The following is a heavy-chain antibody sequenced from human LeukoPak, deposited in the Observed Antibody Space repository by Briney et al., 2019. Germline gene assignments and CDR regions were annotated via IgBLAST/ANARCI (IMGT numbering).Heavy chain of an antibody. CDR2: INHSGST. J-gene: IGHJ6*03. D-gene: IGHD3-10*01. CDR3: AREVLETYYYGSGSYYYMDV. Sequence: SETLSLTCAVYGGSFSGYYWSWIRQPPGKGLEWIGEINHSGSTNYNPSLKSRVTISVDTSKNQFSLKLSSVTAADTAVYYCAREVLETYYYGSGSYYYMDVWGKGTTVTISS. V-gene: IGHV4-34*01. CDR1: GGSFSGYY.